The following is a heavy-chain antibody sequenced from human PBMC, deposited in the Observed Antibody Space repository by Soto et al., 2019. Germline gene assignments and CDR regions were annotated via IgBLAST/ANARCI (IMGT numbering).Heavy chain of an antibody. CDR3: ARDIISGMTDY. J-gene: IGHJ4*02. V-gene: IGHV3-33*01. Sequence: QVQLVESGGGVVQPGRSLRLSCAASGFTFSSYGMHWVRQAPGKGLEWVAVIWYDGSNKYYADSVKGRVTISRDKSKTTLSRHMNSLWAEYTSEYYLARDIISGMTDYWGQGTLVTVSS. CDR1: GFTFSSYG. D-gene: IGHD6-19*01. CDR2: IWYDGSNK.